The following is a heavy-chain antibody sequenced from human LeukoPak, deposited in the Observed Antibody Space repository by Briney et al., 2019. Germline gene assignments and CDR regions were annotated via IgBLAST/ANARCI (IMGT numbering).Heavy chain of an antibody. Sequence: PGGSLRLTCAASGFTFSSYAMSWVRQAPGKGLEWVSAISGSSGSSYYADSVKGRFTISRDNSKNTLYLQMSSLRDEDTAVYYCAKGKTYLDAFDIWGQGTMVTVSS. CDR3: AKGKTYLDAFDI. J-gene: IGHJ3*02. CDR1: GFTFSSYA. CDR2: ISGSSGSS. D-gene: IGHD3-10*01. V-gene: IGHV3-23*01.